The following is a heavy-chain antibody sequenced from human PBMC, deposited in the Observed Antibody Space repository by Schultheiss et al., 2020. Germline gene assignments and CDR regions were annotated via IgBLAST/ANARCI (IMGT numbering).Heavy chain of an antibody. J-gene: IGHJ6*03. CDR3: TRLEIARVGAMDYYYYMDV. CDR1: GGSISSGGYY. CDR2: IYYSGST. Sequence: SQTLSLTCTVSGGSISSGGYYWSWIRQPPGKGLEWIGYIYYSGSTNYNPSLKSRVSISVDTSKNQFSLKLSSVTAADTAVYYCTRLEIARVGAMDYYYYMDVWGKGTTVTVSS. V-gene: IGHV4-61*08. D-gene: IGHD1-26*01.